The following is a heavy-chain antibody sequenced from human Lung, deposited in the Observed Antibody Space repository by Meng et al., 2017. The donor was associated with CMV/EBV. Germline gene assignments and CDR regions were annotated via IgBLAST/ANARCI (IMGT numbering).Heavy chain of an antibody. CDR3: VRGRGLDA. V-gene: IGHV3-7*01. CDR2: IKEDGSER. J-gene: IGHJ6*02. CDR1: GFSLSAYW. Sequence: GGSXRLSCAASGFSLSAYWMTWVRQAPGQGLEWVANIKEDGSERDYVDSVEARFTISRDNSRNSLFLEMNSLRVGDTAVYYCVRGRGLDAWGQGTTVTVAS. D-gene: IGHD6-25*01.